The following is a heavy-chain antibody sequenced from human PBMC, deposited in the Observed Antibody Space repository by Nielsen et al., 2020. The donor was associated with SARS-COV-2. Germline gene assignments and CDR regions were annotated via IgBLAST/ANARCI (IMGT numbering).Heavy chain of an antibody. Sequence: GGSLRLSCAASGFTFSSYSMNWVRQAPGKGLEWVSAISGSGGSTYYADSVKGRFTISRDNSKNTLYLQMNSLRAEDTAVYYCARVASDYYDSSGYFDFDYWGQGTLVTVSS. CDR1: GFTFSSYS. CDR3: ARVASDYYDSSGYFDFDY. J-gene: IGHJ4*02. D-gene: IGHD3-22*01. CDR2: ISGSGGST. V-gene: IGHV3-23*01.